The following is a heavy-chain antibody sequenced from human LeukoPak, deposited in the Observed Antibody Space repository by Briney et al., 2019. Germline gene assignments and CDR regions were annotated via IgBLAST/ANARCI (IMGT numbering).Heavy chain of an antibody. CDR2: IYYSGST. CDR3: ARVSPYDSSGYFRSDP. CDR1: GGSISSYY. Sequence: SETLSLTCTVPGGSISSYYWSWIRQPPGKGLEWIGYIYYSGSTNYNPSLKSRVTISVDTSKNQFSLKLSSVTAADTAVYYCARVSPYDSSGYFRSDPWGQGTLVTVSS. V-gene: IGHV4-59*01. D-gene: IGHD3-22*01. J-gene: IGHJ5*02.